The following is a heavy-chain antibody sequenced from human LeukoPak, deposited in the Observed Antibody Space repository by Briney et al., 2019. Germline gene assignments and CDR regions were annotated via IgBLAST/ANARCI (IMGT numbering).Heavy chain of an antibody. CDR1: GFAFSDYY. J-gene: IGHJ3*02. V-gene: IGHV3-11*04. Sequence: GGSLRLSCAASGFAFSDYYMSWIRQAPGKGLEWVSYISSSGSTIYYADSVKGRFTISRDNAKNSLYLQMNSLRAEDTAVYYCARSELRGAFDIWGQGTMVTVSS. CDR2: ISSSGSTI. D-gene: IGHD1-7*01. CDR3: ARSELRGAFDI.